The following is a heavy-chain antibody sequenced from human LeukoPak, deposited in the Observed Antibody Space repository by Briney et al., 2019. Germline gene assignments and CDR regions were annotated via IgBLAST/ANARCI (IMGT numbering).Heavy chain of an antibody. CDR1: GGSISSYY. J-gene: IGHJ5*02. D-gene: IGHD6-6*01. Sequence: RPSETLSLTCTVSGGSISSYYWSWIRQPPGKGLEWIGYIYYSGSTNYNPSLKSRVTISVDTSKNQFSLKLSSVTAADTAVYYCAKSLAAARDSWGQGTLVTVSS. CDR2: IYYSGST. V-gene: IGHV4-59*01. CDR3: AKSLAAARDS.